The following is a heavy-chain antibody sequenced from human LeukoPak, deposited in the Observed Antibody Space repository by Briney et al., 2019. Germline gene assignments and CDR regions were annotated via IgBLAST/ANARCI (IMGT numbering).Heavy chain of an antibody. D-gene: IGHD1-26*01. CDR1: GFTFNKYW. V-gene: IGHV3-7*03. Sequence: GGSLRLSCAASGFTFNKYWMTWVRQAPGKGLEWVANVNQDGTEKYYVDSVKGRFNISRDNAKNSLYLQMNSLRAEDTAVYYCAKDLEWELLRPPFDYWGQGTLVTVSS. CDR2: VNQDGTEK. CDR3: AKDLEWELLRPPFDY. J-gene: IGHJ4*02.